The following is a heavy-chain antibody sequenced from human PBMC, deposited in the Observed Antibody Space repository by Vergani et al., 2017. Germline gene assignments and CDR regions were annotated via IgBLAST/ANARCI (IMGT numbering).Heavy chain of an antibody. CDR1: GFTFDNYA. J-gene: IGHJ4*02. D-gene: IGHD3-16*01. Sequence: EVHVLESGGGLLQPGGSLRISCAASGFTFDNYAMTWVRQAPGKGLQWVSGISGSGSSKVYEDSPKGRVTISRDNSKNTLFLEMNSLRTEDTATYLCAKELAIARTTVWGGLDSWGPGTVVLVSS. CDR3: AKELAIARTTVWGGLDS. CDR2: ISGSGSSK. V-gene: IGHV3-23*01.